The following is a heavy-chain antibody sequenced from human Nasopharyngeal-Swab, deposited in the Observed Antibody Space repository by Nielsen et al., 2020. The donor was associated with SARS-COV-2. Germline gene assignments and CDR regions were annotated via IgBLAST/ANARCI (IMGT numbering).Heavy chain of an antibody. D-gene: IGHD6-13*01. V-gene: IGHV1-69*13. CDR1: GGTFSSYA. J-gene: IGHJ6*02. Sequence: SVKVSCKASGGTFSSYAISWVRQAPGQGLEWMGGIIPIFGTATYTQKFQGRVTITADESTSTAYMELSSLRSEDTAVYYCARGIAAAGTLSGYYYGMDVWGQGTTVTVSS. CDR2: IIPIFGTA. CDR3: ARGIAAAGTLSGYYYGMDV.